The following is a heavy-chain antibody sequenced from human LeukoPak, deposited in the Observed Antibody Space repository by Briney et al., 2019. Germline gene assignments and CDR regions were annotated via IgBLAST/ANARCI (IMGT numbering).Heavy chain of an antibody. CDR3: ARVGRDSSSWYLTYYYYMDV. D-gene: IGHD6-13*01. J-gene: IGHJ6*03. V-gene: IGHV1-8*03. CDR2: MNPNSGNT. CDR1: GYTFTSYD. Sequence: GASVKVSCKASGYTFTSYDINWVRQATGQGLEWMGWMNPNSGNTGYAQKFQGRVTITRNTSISTAYMELSSLRSEDTAVYYCARVGRDSSSWYLTYYYYMDVWGKGTTVTVSS.